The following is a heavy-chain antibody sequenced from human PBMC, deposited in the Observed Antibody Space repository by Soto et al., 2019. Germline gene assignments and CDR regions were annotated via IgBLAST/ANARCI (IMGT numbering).Heavy chain of an antibody. Sequence: SETLSLTCTVSGGSISSYYWSWIRQPPGKGLEWIGYIYYSGSTNYNPSLKSRVTISVDTSKNQFSLKLSSVTAADTAVYYCERVSYEYGDYSEVYWFDPWGQGTLVTVYS. V-gene: IGHV4-59*01. D-gene: IGHD4-17*01. J-gene: IGHJ5*02. CDR2: IYYSGST. CDR1: GGSISSYY. CDR3: ERVSYEYGDYSEVYWFDP.